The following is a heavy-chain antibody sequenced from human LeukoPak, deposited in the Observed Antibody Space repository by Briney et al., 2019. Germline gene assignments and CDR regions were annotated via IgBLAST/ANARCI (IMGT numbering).Heavy chain of an antibody. CDR2: IYHSGST. CDR1: GYSLSSGYY. Sequence: SETLSLTCTLSGYSLSSGYYWGWTGQPPGTGLEWIGSIYHSGSTYYNPSLKRRVTISVDTSKNQFSLKQSPVSAADTAVYYCARWYGLGRGLWYWGQGTLVTVSS. D-gene: IGHD4/OR15-4a*01. J-gene: IGHJ4*02. V-gene: IGHV4-38-2*02. CDR3: ARWYGLGRGLWY.